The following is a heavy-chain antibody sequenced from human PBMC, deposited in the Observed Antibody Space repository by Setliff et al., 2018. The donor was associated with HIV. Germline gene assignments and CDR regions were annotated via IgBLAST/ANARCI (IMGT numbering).Heavy chain of an antibody. CDR3: ASLTTDRFLEWLFVY. V-gene: IGHV4-39*01. CDR1: GGSISSSSYY. J-gene: IGHJ4*02. CDR2: IYYSGST. Sequence: PSETLSLTCTVSGGSISSSSYYWGWIRQPPGKGLEWIGSIYYSGSTYYNPSLKTRVTISVDTSKDQFSLKLSSVTAADTAVYYCASLTTDRFLEWLFVYWGQGTQVTSPQ. D-gene: IGHD3-3*01.